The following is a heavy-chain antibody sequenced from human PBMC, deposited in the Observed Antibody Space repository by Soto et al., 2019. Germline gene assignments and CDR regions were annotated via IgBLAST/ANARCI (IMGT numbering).Heavy chain of an antibody. V-gene: IGHV3-49*04. CDR1: GFTFGDYA. CDR2: IRSKAYGGTT. J-gene: IGHJ4*02. Sequence: GGSLRLSCTASGFTFGDYAMSWVRQAPGKGLEWVGFIRSKAYGGTTEYAASVKGRFTISRDDSKSIAYLQMNSLKTEDTAVYYCTRDLTLLAYCGGDCYSYWGQGTLVTVSS. D-gene: IGHD2-21*02. CDR3: TRDLTLLAYCGGDCYSY.